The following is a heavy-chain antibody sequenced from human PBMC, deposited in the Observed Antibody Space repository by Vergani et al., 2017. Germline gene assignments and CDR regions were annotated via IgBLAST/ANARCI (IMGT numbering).Heavy chain of an antibody. CDR2: ISSSSSTI. J-gene: IGHJ6*02. V-gene: IGHV3-48*04. CDR3: ARALPLVAATPSGSHYYYYGMDV. D-gene: IGHD2-15*01. CDR1: GFTFSSYS. Sequence: EVQLVESGGGLVQPGGSLRLSCAASGFTFSSYSMNWVRQAPGKGLEWVSYISSSSSTIYYADSVKGRFTISRDNAKNSLYLQMNSLRAEDTAVYYCARALPLVAATPSGSHYYYYGMDVWGQGTTVTVSS.